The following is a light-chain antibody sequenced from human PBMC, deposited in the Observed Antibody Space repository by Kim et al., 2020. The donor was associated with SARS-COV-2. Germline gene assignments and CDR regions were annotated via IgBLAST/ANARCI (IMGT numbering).Light chain of an antibody. J-gene: IGLJ3*02. CDR2: QDS. CDR1: KLGDKY. Sequence: VSPTKTASITCSGNKLGDKYACWYQQKPGQSPLLVIYQDSKRPSVIPERFSASNSGNTSTLTISGTQAMDEADYYCQAWDSSTGVFGGGTQLTVL. V-gene: IGLV3-1*01. CDR3: QAWDSSTGV.